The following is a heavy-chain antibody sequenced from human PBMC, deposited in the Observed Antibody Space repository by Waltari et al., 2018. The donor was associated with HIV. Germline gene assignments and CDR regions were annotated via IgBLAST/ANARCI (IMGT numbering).Heavy chain of an antibody. D-gene: IGHD6-13*01. CDR3: ARFVGSSWVHGMDV. V-gene: IGHV4-4*07. J-gene: IGHJ6*02. Sequence: QVQLQESGPGLVKPSETLSLTCPVSGGPISSYYWLWIRQPAGKGLEWIGRIYTSGSTNDNPSLKSRVTMSVDTSKNQFSLKLSSGTAADTAVYYCARFVGSSWVHGMDVWGQGTTVTVSS. CDR2: IYTSGST. CDR1: GGPISSYY.